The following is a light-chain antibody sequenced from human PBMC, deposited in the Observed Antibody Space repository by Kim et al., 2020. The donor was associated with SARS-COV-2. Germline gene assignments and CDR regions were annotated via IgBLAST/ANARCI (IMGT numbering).Light chain of an antibody. V-gene: IGKV3-15*01. CDR1: QSVSSN. Sequence: VSPGERATLSCRARQSVSSNLAWYQQKPGQAPRLLIYGASTRATGIPARFSGSGSGTEFTLTISSLQSEDFAVYYCQQYNNWPPLTFGGGTKVEIK. CDR2: GAS. CDR3: QQYNNWPPLT. J-gene: IGKJ4*01.